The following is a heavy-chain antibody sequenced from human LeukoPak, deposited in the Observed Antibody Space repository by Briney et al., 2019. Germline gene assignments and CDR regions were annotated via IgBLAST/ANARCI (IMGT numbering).Heavy chain of an antibody. CDR3: ARTALGDTFDI. D-gene: IGHD3-16*01. Sequence: GESLKISCKGSGYSFSTCWIGWVRQMPGEGLEWMGIIYPADSDTRYSPSFQGQVTISADKSSSTAYLQWSSLKASDTAMYYCARTALGDTFDIWGQGTMVTVSS. CDR2: IYPADSDT. J-gene: IGHJ3*02. V-gene: IGHV5-51*01. CDR1: GYSFSTCW.